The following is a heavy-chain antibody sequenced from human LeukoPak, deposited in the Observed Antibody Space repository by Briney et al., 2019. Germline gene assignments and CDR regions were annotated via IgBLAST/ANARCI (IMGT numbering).Heavy chain of an antibody. CDR2: ISWNSGSI. CDR1: GFTFEDYA. Sequence: GGSLRLSCAASGFTFEDYAMHWVRQVPGKGLEWVSGISWNSGSIGYADSVKGRFTISRDNAKNSLYLQMNSLRAEDTALYYCAKASGGGYSYGTFDYWGQGTLVTVSS. J-gene: IGHJ4*02. CDR3: AKASGGGYSYGTFDY. D-gene: IGHD5-18*01. V-gene: IGHV3-9*01.